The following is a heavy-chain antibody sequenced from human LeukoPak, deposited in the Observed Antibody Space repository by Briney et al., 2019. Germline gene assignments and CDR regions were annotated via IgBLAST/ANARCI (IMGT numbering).Heavy chain of an antibody. CDR1: GGSISSYY. D-gene: IGHD2-21*02. V-gene: IGHV4-59*08. CDR3: ASYSMYCGGDCGHDY. J-gene: IGHJ4*02. CDR2: IYYSGST. Sequence: SETLSLTCTVSGGSISSYYWSWIRQPPGKGLEWIGYIYYSGSTNYNPSLKSRVTISVDTSKNQFSLKLSSVTAADTAVYYCASYSMYCGGDCGHDYWGQGTLVTVSS.